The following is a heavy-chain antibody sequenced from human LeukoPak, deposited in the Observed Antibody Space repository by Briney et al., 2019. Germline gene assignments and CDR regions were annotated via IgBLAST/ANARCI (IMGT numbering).Heavy chain of an antibody. V-gene: IGHV5-10-1*01. J-gene: IGHJ4*02. D-gene: IGHD3-10*01. Sequence: GESLKISCKGSGYSFTSYWISWVRQMPGKGLGWMGRIDPSDSYTNYSPSFQGHVTISADKSISTAYLQWSSLKASDTAMYYCARHVHYYGSGSYSFDYWGQGTLVTVSS. CDR2: IDPSDSYT. CDR1: GYSFTSYW. CDR3: ARHVHYYGSGSYSFDY.